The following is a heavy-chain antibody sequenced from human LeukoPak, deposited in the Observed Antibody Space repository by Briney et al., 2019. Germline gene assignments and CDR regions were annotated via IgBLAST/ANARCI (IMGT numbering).Heavy chain of an antibody. CDR3: ARGLRYFDY. CDR2: IWSDGSNK. D-gene: IGHD5-12*01. J-gene: IGHJ4*02. Sequence: GGSLRLSCAASGLIFSTYAMHWVRQAPGKGLEWVAVIWSDGSNKNYEDSVKGRFTISRDNSKNTLLLQMNSLRAEDTAVYYCARGLRYFDYWGQGTLVTVS. CDR1: GLIFSTYA. V-gene: IGHV3-33*01.